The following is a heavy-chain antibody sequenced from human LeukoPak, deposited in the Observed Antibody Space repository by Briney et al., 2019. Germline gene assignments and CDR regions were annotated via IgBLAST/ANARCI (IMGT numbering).Heavy chain of an antibody. Sequence: GGSLRLSCAASGLTFSGSGIHWVRQASGKGLEWLGRIGRQGDSDATRYAASLKGKFTISRVDSRNTAYLQMNSLKTEDTAAYYCAGDYNFLTGLNYWGQGTLVTVSS. CDR3: AGDYNFLTGLNY. CDR2: IGRQGDSDAT. J-gene: IGHJ4*02. CDR1: GLTFSGSG. V-gene: IGHV3-73*01. D-gene: IGHD3-9*01.